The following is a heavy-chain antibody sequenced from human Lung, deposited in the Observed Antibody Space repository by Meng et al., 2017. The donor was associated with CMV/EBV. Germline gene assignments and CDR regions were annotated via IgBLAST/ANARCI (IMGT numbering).Heavy chain of an antibody. Sequence: GGSLRLXXAASAFTVSSNYMSWVRQAPGKGLEWVSVIYSGGITYYAGSVKGRFTISRDNSKNTLYLQMNSLRAEDTAVYYCARGGGGGDLLYYYYGMDVWGQGTXVTVSS. J-gene: IGHJ6*02. CDR3: ARGGGGGDLLYYYYGMDV. V-gene: IGHV3-53*01. D-gene: IGHD2-21*02. CDR2: IYSGGIT. CDR1: AFTVSSNY.